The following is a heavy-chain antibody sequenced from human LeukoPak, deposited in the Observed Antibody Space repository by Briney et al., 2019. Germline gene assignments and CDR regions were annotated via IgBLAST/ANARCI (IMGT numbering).Heavy chain of an antibody. Sequence: PSETLSLTCTVSGGSISSYYWSWIRQPPGKGLEWIGEINHSGSTNYNPSLKSRVTISVDTSKNQFSLKLSSVTAADTAVYYCARARRGTSQHVDYWGQGTLVTVSS. CDR3: ARARRGTSQHVDY. V-gene: IGHV4-34*01. CDR2: INHSGST. CDR1: GGSISSYY. J-gene: IGHJ4*02. D-gene: IGHD3-10*01.